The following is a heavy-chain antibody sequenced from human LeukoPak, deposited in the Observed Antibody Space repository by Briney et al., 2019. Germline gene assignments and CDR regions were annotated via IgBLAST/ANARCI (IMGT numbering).Heavy chain of an antibody. J-gene: IGHJ4*02. CDR2: INYSGST. V-gene: IGHV4-34*01. Sequence: SETLSLTCAIYSESFSGYFWSWIRQPPGKGLEWIGEINYSGSTNYNPSLKSRVTISVDTSKNQFSLKLSSVTAADTAVYYCARGSGDFWSGYRLDYWGQGTLVTISS. CDR3: ARGSGDFWSGYRLDY. D-gene: IGHD3-3*01. CDR1: SESFSGYF.